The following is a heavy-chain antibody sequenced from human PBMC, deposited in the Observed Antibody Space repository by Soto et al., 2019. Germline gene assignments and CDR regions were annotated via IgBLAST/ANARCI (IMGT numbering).Heavy chain of an antibody. D-gene: IGHD1-26*01. V-gene: IGHV3-74*01. Sequence: GGSLRLSCSAPGFTFNSYCMHWVRQAPGKGLVWVSRINSDGSSTSYADSVKGRFTISRDNAKNTLYLQMNSLRAEDTAVYYCASAASFIVGVSPSYYYYGMDVWGQGTTVTVSS. CDR1: GFTFNSYC. CDR3: ASAASFIVGVSPSYYYYGMDV. CDR2: INSDGSST. J-gene: IGHJ6*02.